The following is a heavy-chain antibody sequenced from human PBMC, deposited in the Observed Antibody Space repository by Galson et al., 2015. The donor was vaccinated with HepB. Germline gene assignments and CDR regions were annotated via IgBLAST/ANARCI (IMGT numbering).Heavy chain of an antibody. CDR3: ARVWSGYWFDY. J-gene: IGHJ4*02. Sequence: LSLTCTVSGGSISSGGYYWSWIRQHPGKGLEWIGYIYYSGSTYYNPSLKSRVTISVDTSKNQFSLKLSSVTAADTAVYYCARVWSGYWFDYWGQGTLVTVSS. CDR1: GGSISSGGYY. D-gene: IGHD3-3*01. V-gene: IGHV4-31*03. CDR2: IYYSGST.